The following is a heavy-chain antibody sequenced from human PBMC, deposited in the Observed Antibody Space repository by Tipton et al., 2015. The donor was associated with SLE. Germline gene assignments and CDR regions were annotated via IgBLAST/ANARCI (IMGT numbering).Heavy chain of an antibody. D-gene: IGHD7-27*01. CDR3: ARGMGWGDAFDI. Sequence: TLSLTCTVSGGSISSYYWGWIRQPPGKGPEWIGYIYYSGSTNYNPPLKSRVTISVETSKNQFSLKLSSVTAADTAVYYCARGMGWGDAFDIWGQGTMVTVSS. CDR1: GGSISSYY. V-gene: IGHV4-59*01. CDR2: IYYSGST. J-gene: IGHJ3*02.